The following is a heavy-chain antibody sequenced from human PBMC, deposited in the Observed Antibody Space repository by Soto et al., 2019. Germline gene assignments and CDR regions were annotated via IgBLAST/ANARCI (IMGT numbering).Heavy chain of an antibody. CDR3: ARHGYYASSGYLHWFDP. D-gene: IGHD3-22*01. Sequence: SETLSLTCTVSGGSISSYYWSWIRQPPGKGLEWIGYIYYSGTTNYNPSLKSRVTMSVDTSKNQFSLKLSSVIAADTAVYYCARHGYYASSGYLHWFDPWGQGTLVTVSS. CDR1: GGSISSYY. CDR2: IYYSGTT. J-gene: IGHJ5*02. V-gene: IGHV4-59*08.